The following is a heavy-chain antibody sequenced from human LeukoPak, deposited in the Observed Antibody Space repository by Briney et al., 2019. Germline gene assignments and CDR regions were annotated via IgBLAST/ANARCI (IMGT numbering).Heavy chain of an antibody. Sequence: GGSLRLSCTASGFTFSSYGMHWVRQAPGKGLEWVSFIRFDGSEKYYADFVRGRFTISRDNSKNTLSLQMNSLRAEDTALYYCAKDVYDCSGGSCPQYYYVMDVWGQGTTVTVSS. J-gene: IGHJ6*02. CDR3: AKDVYDCSGGSCPQYYYVMDV. CDR2: IRFDGSEK. V-gene: IGHV3-30*02. D-gene: IGHD2-15*01. CDR1: GFTFSSYG.